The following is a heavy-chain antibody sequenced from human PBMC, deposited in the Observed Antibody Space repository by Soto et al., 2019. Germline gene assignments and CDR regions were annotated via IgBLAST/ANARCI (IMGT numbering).Heavy chain of an antibody. J-gene: IGHJ6*02. CDR3: ARVGYYSYGMDV. CDR1: GGSISSSSYY. CDR2: IYYSGTT. Sequence: SETLSLTCTVSGGSISSSSYYWGWIRQPPGKGLEWIGYIYYSGTTYYNPSLKSRVTKSVDTSKNQFSLKLSSVTAADTAVYYCARVGYYSYGMDVWGRGTTVTVSS. V-gene: IGHV4-30-4*08.